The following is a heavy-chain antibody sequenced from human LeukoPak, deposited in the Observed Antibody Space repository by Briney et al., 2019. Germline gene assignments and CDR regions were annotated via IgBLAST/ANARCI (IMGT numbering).Heavy chain of an antibody. V-gene: IGHV3-30*02. CDR1: GFTFSSYG. CDR2: IRYDGSNK. D-gene: IGHD1-20*01. CDR3: ARDYNYPMGY. Sequence: GGSLRLSCAASGFTFSSYGMHWVRQAPGKGLEWVAFIRYDGSNKYYADSVKGRFTISRDNAKNSLYLQMNSLRAEDTAVYYCARDYNYPMGYWGQGTLVTVSS. J-gene: IGHJ4*02.